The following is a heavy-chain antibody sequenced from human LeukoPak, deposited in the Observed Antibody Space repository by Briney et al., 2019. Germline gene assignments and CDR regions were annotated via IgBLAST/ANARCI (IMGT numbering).Heavy chain of an antibody. J-gene: IGHJ6*02. CDR3: ARHRWDYYYYGMDV. CDR2: ISSSGSTI. CDR1: GFTFSSYE. D-gene: IGHD3-16*01. Sequence: GGSLRLSCAASGFTFSSYEMNWVRQAPGKGLEWVSYISSSGSTIYYADSVKGRFTISRDNAKSSLYLQMNSLRAEDTAVYYCARHRWDYYYYGMDVWGQGTTVTVSS. V-gene: IGHV3-48*03.